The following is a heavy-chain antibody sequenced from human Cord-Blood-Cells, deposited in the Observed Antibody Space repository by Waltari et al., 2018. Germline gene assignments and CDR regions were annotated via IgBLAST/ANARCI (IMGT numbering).Heavy chain of an antibody. D-gene: IGHD6-6*01. CDR2: IYYSGST. J-gene: IGHJ2*01. Sequence: QLQLQESGPRLVKPSETLSLTCTVSGGSISSSSYYWGWIRQPPGKGLEWIGSIYYSGSTYYNPSLKSRVTISVDTSKNQFSLKLSSVTAADTAVYYCARRRSSSSWYFDLWGRGTLVTVSS. CDR3: ARRRSSSSWYFDL. V-gene: IGHV4-39*01. CDR1: GGSISSSSYY.